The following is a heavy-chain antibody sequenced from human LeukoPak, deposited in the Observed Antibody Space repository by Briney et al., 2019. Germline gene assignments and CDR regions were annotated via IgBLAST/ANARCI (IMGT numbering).Heavy chain of an antibody. V-gene: IGHV1-46*02. CDR3: ARDGPRIAALGEDFDY. Sequence: ASVKVSCKASGYTFNSYHIHWVRQAPGQGLEWMGIINPSGGSTSYAQKFQGRVTMTRDTSTSTVYMELSSLRSEDTAVYYCARDGPRIAALGEDFDYWGQGTLVTVSS. CDR2: INPSGGST. D-gene: IGHD6-6*01. J-gene: IGHJ4*02. CDR1: GYTFNSYH.